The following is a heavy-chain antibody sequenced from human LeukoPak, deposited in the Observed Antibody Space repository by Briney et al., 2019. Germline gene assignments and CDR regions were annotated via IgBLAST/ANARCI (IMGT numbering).Heavy chain of an antibody. CDR2: IYSGGST. J-gene: IGHJ4*02. Sequence: RPGGSLRLSCAASGFTVSSNYMSWVRQGPGKGLEWVSTIYSGGSTYYADSVTGRFTISRDNAKNSLYLQMNSLRAEDTAVYYCARGKLGAVAATPFDYWGQGTLVTVSS. V-gene: IGHV3-53*01. D-gene: IGHD6-19*01. CDR3: ARGKLGAVAATPFDY. CDR1: GFTVSSNY.